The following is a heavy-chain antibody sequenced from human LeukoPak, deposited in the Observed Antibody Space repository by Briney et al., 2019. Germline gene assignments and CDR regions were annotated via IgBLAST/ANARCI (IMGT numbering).Heavy chain of an antibody. CDR1: GFTFSSYG. V-gene: IGHV3-33*01. D-gene: IGHD3-22*01. CDR3: ATAVYDSRGYYSEPFKGYYYYGMDV. CDR2: IWYDGSNK. Sequence: QTGGSLRLSCAASGFTFSSYGMHWVRQAPGKGLEWVAVIWYDGSNKYYADSVKGRFTISRDNSKNTLYLQMNSLRAEDTAVYYCATAVYDSRGYYSEPFKGYYYYGMDVWGQGTTVTVSS. J-gene: IGHJ6*02.